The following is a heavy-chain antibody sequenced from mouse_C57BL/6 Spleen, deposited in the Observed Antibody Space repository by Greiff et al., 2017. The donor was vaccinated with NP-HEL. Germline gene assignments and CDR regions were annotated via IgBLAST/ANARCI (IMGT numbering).Heavy chain of an antibody. CDR2: ISYSGST. J-gene: IGHJ3*01. V-gene: IGHV3-1*01. Sequence: VQVVESGPGMVKPSQSLSLTCTVTGYSITSGYDWHWIRHFPGNKLEWMGYISYSGSTNYNPSLKSRISITHDTSKNHFFLKLNSVTTEDTATYYCARGYDGYYGGFAYWGQGTLVTVSA. CDR1: GYSITSGYD. CDR3: ARGYDGYYGGFAY. D-gene: IGHD2-3*01.